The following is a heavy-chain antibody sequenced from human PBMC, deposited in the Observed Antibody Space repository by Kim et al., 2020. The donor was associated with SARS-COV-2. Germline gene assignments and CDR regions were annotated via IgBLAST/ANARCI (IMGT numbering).Heavy chain of an antibody. CDR2: INHSGST. V-gene: IGHV4-34*01. D-gene: IGHD2-2*01. CDR3: ARVRGYCSSTSCYVSSPYYYYYGMDV. J-gene: IGHJ6*02. Sequence: SETLSLTCAVYGGSFSGYYWSWIRQPPGKGLEWIGEINHSGSTNYNPSLKSRVTISVDTSKNQFSLKLSSVTAADTAVYYCARVRGYCSSTSCYVSSPYYYYYGMDVWGQGTTVTVSS. CDR1: GGSFSGYY.